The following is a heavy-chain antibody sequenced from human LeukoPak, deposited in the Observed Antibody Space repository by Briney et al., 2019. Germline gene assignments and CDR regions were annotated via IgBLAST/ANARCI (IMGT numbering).Heavy chain of an antibody. Sequence: GGSLRLSCAASGFTFSSYGMHWVRQAPGKGLEWVAVIWYDGSNKYYADSVKGRFTISRDNSKNTLYLQMNSLRAEDTALYYCAKDSSSGSSYYFHGMDVWGQGTTVTVS. J-gene: IGHJ6*02. CDR1: GFTFSSYG. CDR2: IWYDGSNK. CDR3: AKDSSSGSSYYFHGMDV. D-gene: IGHD3-10*01. V-gene: IGHV3-33*06.